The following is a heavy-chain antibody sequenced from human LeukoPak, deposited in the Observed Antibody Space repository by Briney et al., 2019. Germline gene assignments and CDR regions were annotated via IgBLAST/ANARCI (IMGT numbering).Heavy chain of an antibody. V-gene: IGHV1-2*02. CDR2: MNPNSGGT. CDR1: GYTFTSYD. CDR3: AREDYYDSSGYAF. J-gene: IGHJ4*02. Sequence: ASVKVSCKASGYTFTSYDINWVRQATGQGLEWMGWMNPNSGGTNYAQKFQGRVTMTRDTSISTAYMELSRLRSDDTAVYYCAREDYYDSSGYAFWGQGTLVTVSS. D-gene: IGHD3-22*01.